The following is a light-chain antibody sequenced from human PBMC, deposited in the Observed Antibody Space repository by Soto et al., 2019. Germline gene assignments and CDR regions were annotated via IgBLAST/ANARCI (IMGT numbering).Light chain of an antibody. Sequence: QSALTQPASVSGSPGQSITISCTGTSSDVGGYNYVSWYQQHPGKAPKHMIYDVSNRPSGVSNGFSGSKSGNTASLTISGLQAEDEADYYCSSYTSSSPYVVFGGGTKVTVL. CDR1: SSDVGGYNY. V-gene: IGLV2-14*01. CDR2: DVS. CDR3: SSYTSSSPYVV. J-gene: IGLJ2*01.